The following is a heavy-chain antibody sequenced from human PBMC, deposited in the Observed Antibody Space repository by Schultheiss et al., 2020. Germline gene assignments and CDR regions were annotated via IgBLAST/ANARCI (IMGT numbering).Heavy chain of an antibody. D-gene: IGHD3-16*02. CDR3: ARDKRYYDYVWGSYRPYYGMDV. CDR1: GFTFSSYG. Sequence: GESLKISCAASGFTFSSYGMHWVRQAPGKGLEWVADIKCDGSEKYYVDSVKGRLTISRDNAKNSLYLQMNSLRAEDTAVYYCARDKRYYDYVWGSYRPYYGMDVWGQGTTVTVSS. J-gene: IGHJ6*02. CDR2: IKCDGSEK. V-gene: IGHV3-7*03.